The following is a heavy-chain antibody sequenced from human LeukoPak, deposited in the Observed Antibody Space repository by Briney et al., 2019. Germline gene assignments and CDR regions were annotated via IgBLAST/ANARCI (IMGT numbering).Heavy chain of an antibody. CDR2: ISGSGGST. J-gene: IGHJ4*02. D-gene: IGHD2-15*01. V-gene: IGHV3-23*01. CDR3: AKDSCSGGSCYSPLFDY. CDR1: GFTFSSYA. Sequence: TGGSLRLSCAASGFTFSSYAMSWVRQAPGKGLEWVSAISGSGGSTYYADSVKGRFTISRDNSKNTLYLQMNSLRAEDTAVYYCAKDSCSGGSCYSPLFDYWGQGTLVTVSS.